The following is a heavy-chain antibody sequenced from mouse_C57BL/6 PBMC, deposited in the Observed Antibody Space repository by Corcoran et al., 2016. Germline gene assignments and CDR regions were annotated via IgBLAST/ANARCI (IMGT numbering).Heavy chain of an antibody. CDR3: TRKLYLHWYFDV. J-gene: IGHJ1*03. D-gene: IGHD2-12*01. CDR1: GFNIKDYY. V-gene: IGHV14-1*01. Sequence: EVQLQQSGAELVRPGASVKLSCTASGFNIKDYYMHWVKQRPEQGLVWIGRIDPEDGDTEYAPKFQGKATMTADTSSNTAYLQLSSLTSEDTAVYYCTRKLYLHWYFDVWGTGTTVTVSS. CDR2: IDPEDGDT.